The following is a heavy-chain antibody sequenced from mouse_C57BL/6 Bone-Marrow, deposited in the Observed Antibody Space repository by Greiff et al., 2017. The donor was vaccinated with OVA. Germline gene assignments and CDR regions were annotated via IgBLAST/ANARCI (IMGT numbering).Heavy chain of an antibody. Sequence: EVMLVESGGGLVKPGGSLKLSCAASGFTFSSYAMSWVRQTPEKRLEWVATISDGGSYTYYPDNVKGRFTISRDNAKNNLYLQMSNLKSEDTAMYYCARDRRDYYGSSYAMDYWGQGTSGTVSS. CDR2: ISDGGSYT. CDR3: ARDRRDYYGSSYAMDY. D-gene: IGHD1-1*01. J-gene: IGHJ4*01. CDR1: GFTFSSYA. V-gene: IGHV5-4*01.